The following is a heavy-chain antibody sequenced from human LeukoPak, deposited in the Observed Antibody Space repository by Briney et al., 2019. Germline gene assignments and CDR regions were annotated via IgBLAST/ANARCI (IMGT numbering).Heavy chain of an antibody. CDR1: GGSISSYY. Sequence: PSETLSLTCTVSGGSISSYYWTWIRQPPGKGLEWIGYISYIGSTNYNPSLKSRVTISVDTSKNQFSLKVSSVTAADTAVYYCARDPTTVTKGFDIWGQGTLVTVSS. J-gene: IGHJ3*02. V-gene: IGHV4-59*01. CDR3: ARDPTTVTKGFDI. CDR2: ISYIGST. D-gene: IGHD4-17*01.